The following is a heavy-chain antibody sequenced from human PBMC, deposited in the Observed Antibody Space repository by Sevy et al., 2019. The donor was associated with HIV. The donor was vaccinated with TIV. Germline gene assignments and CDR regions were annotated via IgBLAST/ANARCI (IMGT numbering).Heavy chain of an antibody. CDR1: GFTFSSYG. CDR3: ARHYHRVAERYFQH. Sequence: GGSLRLSCAASGFTFSSYGMHWVRQAPGKGLEWVAVIWYDGSNKYYADSVKGRFTISRDNSKNTLYLQMNSLRAEDTAVYYCARHYHRVAERYFQHWGQGTLVTVSS. D-gene: IGHD6-19*01. CDR2: IWYDGSNK. V-gene: IGHV3-33*01. J-gene: IGHJ1*01.